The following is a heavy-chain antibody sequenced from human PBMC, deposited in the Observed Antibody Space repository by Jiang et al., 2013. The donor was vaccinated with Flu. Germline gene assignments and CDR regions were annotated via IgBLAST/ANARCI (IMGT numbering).Heavy chain of an antibody. Sequence: GAEVKKPGSSVKVSCKASGGTFTSYALSWVRQAPGQGLEWMGRIISILGIANYAQKFQGRVTITADKSTSTAYMELRSLTSEDTAMYYCARESPGCQGAARPCYFDYWGQGTLVTVSS. CDR1: GGTFTSYA. V-gene: IGHV1-69*04. CDR3: ARESPGCQGAARPCYFDY. J-gene: IGHJ4*02. CDR2: IISILGIA. D-gene: IGHD6-6*01.